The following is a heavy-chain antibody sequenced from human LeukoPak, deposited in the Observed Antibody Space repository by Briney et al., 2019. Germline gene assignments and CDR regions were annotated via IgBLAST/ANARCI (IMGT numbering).Heavy chain of an antibody. Sequence: PGGSLRLSCAASGFTFSSYSMNWVRQAPGKGLEWVSYINSSSSTIYYADSVKGRFTISRDNAKNSLYLQMNSLRAEDTAVYYCARDLHSYGYWGQGTLVTVSS. CDR2: INSSSSTI. V-gene: IGHV3-48*01. CDR1: GFTFSSYS. CDR3: ARDLHSYGY. D-gene: IGHD5-18*01. J-gene: IGHJ4*02.